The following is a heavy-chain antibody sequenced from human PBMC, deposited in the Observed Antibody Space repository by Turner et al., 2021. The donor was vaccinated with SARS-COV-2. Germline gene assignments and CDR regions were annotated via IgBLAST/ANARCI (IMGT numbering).Heavy chain of an antibody. CDR3: ARPYSSGWYINFIF. J-gene: IGHJ1*01. CDR2: IKEDGSEK. Sequence: EVQLVESGGGLVQPGRSLRLSCAASGFTFNNYWMTWVRQAPGKGLEWVANIKEDGSEKYYVDSVKGRFTISRDNAKNSMYLQMNPLRAEDTAVYSCARPYSSGWYINFIFWGQGTLVTVSS. D-gene: IGHD6-19*01. CDR1: GFTFNNYW. V-gene: IGHV3-7*01.